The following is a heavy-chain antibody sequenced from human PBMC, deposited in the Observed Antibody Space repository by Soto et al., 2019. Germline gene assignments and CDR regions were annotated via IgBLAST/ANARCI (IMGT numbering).Heavy chain of an antibody. Sequence: QVQLVESGGGVVQPGRSLRLSCAASGFTFSTHGMHWVRQAPGKGLEWVEVVSYDGGSKYYADSVKGRFTASRDNSKNTLYLEMNSLRTEDTAVYYCAKISCGGGSCYWFFDLWGRGTLVTVSS. CDR3: AKISCGGGSCYWFFDL. CDR2: VSYDGGSK. J-gene: IGHJ2*01. V-gene: IGHV3-30*18. CDR1: GFTFSTHG. D-gene: IGHD2-15*01.